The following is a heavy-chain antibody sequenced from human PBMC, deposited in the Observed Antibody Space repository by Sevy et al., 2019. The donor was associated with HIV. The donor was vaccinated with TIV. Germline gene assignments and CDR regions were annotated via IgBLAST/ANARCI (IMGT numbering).Heavy chain of an antibody. V-gene: IGHV4-4*07. J-gene: IGHJ4*02. Sequence: SETLSLTCTVSGGSISSYYCTWIRQPAGKGLEWIGRIYTSGSTNYNPSLKSRVTMSVDTSKKQFSLNLSSVTAADTAVYYCATLGSGWPYYFDYWGQGTLVTVSS. CDR2: IYTSGST. CDR3: ATLGSGWPYYFDY. CDR1: GGSISSYY. D-gene: IGHD6-19*01.